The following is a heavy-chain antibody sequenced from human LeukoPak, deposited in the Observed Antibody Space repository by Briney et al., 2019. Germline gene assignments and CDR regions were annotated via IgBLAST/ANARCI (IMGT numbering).Heavy chain of an antibody. CDR3: ASLCGGDCYRAQDAFDI. D-gene: IGHD2-21*01. CDR1: GGSISSYY. V-gene: IGHV4-59*01. J-gene: IGHJ3*02. CDR2: IYYSGST. Sequence: PSETLSLTCTVSGGSISSYYWSWIRQPPGKGLEWIGYIYYSGSTNYNPSLKSRVSISVDTSKNQFSLKLSSVTAADTAVYYCASLCGGDCYRAQDAFDIWGQGAMVTVSS.